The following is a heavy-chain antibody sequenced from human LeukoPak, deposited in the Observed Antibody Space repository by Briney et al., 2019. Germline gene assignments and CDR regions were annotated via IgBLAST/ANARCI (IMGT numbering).Heavy chain of an antibody. Sequence: GGSLRLSCTASGITFRNSAINWVRQAPGKGLEWVGFITSNSNGATAEYATSVKGRFSISRDDSKSIAYLQINSLKSEDTGVYYCSFATSGWKATLDYWGRGSPVTVSS. CDR3: SFATSGWKATLDY. D-gene: IGHD6-19*01. CDR1: GITFRNSA. J-gene: IGHJ4*02. V-gene: IGHV3-49*04. CDR2: ITSNSNGATA.